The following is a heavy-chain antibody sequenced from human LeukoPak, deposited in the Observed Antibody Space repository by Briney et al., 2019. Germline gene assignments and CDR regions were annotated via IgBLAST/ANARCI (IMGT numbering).Heavy chain of an antibody. J-gene: IGHJ4*02. D-gene: IGHD2-15*01. CDR1: GFTFSSYG. V-gene: IGHV3-30*18. CDR2: ISYDGSNK. Sequence: SGGSLRLSCAASGFTFSSYGMHWVRQAPGKGLEWVAVISYDGSNKYYADSVKGRFTISRDNSKNTLHLQMNSLRAEDTAVYYCAKDTVVSGYCSGGSCYEFDYWGQGTLVTVSS. CDR3: AKDTVVSGYCSGGSCYEFDY.